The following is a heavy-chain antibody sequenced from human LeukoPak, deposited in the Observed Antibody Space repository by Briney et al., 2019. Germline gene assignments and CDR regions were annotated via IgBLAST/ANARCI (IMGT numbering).Heavy chain of an antibody. CDR3: ATDPINSSGWYRDFDY. V-gene: IGHV1-24*01. CDR1: GYTLTELS. J-gene: IGHJ4*02. D-gene: IGHD6-19*01. CDR2: FDPEDGET. Sequence: ASVKVSCKVSGYTLTELSMHWVRQAPGKGLEWMGGFDPEDGETIYAQKFQGRVTMTEDTSTDTAYMELSSLRSEDTAVYYCATDPINSSGWYRDFDYWGQGTLVTVSS.